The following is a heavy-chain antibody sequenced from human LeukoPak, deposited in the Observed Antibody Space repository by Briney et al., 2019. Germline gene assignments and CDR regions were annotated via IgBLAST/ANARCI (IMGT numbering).Heavy chain of an antibody. J-gene: IGHJ4*02. V-gene: IGHV3-21*01. Sequence: PGGSLRLSCAASGFTFSSYNMNWVRQAPGKGLEWVSSISSSSSYIYYADSVKGRFTISRDNAKNSLYLQMNSLRAEDTALYYCAREGATTSDYWGQGTLVTVPS. CDR3: AREGATTSDY. CDR1: GFTFSSYN. D-gene: IGHD1-26*01. CDR2: ISSSSSYI.